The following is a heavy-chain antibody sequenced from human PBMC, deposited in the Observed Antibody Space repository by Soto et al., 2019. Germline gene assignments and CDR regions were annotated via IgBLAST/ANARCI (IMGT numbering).Heavy chain of an antibody. V-gene: IGHV4-34*01. CDR3: ARGGISHWAYFYYMDV. CDR1: GGSLSDYF. J-gene: IGHJ6*03. D-gene: IGHD2-21*01. Sequence: SETLSITCVVSGGSLSDYFWSWIRLPPGMALECIGEINHLGSINYNPSLKSRVTMSVDTSKNQFSLTLNSVTAADTATYYCARGGISHWAYFYYMDVWDRGTTVTVSS. CDR2: INHLGSI.